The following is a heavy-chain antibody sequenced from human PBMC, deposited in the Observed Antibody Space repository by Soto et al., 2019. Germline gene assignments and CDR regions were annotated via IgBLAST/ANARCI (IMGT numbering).Heavy chain of an antibody. Sequence: PGDSLKISCKGSGYSFTSYWIGWVRQMPGKGLEWMGIIYPGDSNTRYSPSFQGQVTISAAKSISTAYLQWSSLKASDTAMYYCARPRNTDKGYYYSMDVWGKGSTVTVAS. D-gene: IGHD2-2*02. V-gene: IGHV5-51*01. CDR1: GYSFTSYW. J-gene: IGHJ6*04. CDR3: ARPRNTDKGYYYSMDV. CDR2: IYPGDSNT.